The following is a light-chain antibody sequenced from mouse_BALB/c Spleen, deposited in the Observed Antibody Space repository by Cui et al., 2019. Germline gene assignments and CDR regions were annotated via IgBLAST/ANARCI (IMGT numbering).Light chain of an antibody. CDR1: QSIGTS. CDR3: QQSNSWPPYT. J-gene: IGKJ2*01. CDR2: YAS. Sequence: DILLTQSPAILSVSPGERVSFSCRASQSIGTSIHWYQQRTNGSPRLLIKYASESISGIPSRFSGSGSGTDFTLSSNSVESEDIADYYCQQSNSWPPYTFGGGTKLEIK. V-gene: IGKV5-48*01.